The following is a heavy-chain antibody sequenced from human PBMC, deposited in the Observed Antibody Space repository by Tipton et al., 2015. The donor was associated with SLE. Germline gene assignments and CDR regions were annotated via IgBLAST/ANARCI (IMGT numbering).Heavy chain of an antibody. V-gene: IGHV3-23*03. CDR2: IYSGGSST. CDR3: AKTGGSQGHAFDI. J-gene: IGHJ3*02. CDR1: GFTFSSYA. D-gene: IGHD3-10*01. Sequence: SLRLSCAASGFTFSSYAMSWVRQAPGKGLEWVSVIYSGGSSTYYADSVKGRFTISRDNSKNTLYLQMNSLRAEDTAVYYCAKTGGSQGHAFDIWGQGTMVTVSS.